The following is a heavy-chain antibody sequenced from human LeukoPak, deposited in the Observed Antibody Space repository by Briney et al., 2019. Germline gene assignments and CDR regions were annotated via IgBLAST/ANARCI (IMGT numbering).Heavy chain of an antibody. D-gene: IGHD3-3*01. V-gene: IGHV5-10-1*01. CDR3: AIGGGGSRY. CDR2: IDPSDSYT. J-gene: IGHJ4*02. CDR1: GYSFTRSW. Sequence: GEFLKNFCKGSGYSFTRSWISWVSLKIWKDLEWMGRIDPSDSYTNYSPSFQGHVTISADKSISTAYLQWSSLKASDTAMYYCAIGGGGSRYWGQGTLVTVSS.